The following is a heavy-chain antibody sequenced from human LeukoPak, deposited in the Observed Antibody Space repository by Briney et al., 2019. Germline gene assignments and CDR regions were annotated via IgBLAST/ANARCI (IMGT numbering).Heavy chain of an antibody. CDR3: ARGRKHGGRYWFDP. J-gene: IGHJ5*02. D-gene: IGHD4-23*01. CDR1: GYTFTSYG. CDR2: MNPNSGNT. Sequence: ASVMVSCKASGYTFTSYGISWVRQATGQGLEWMGWMNPNSGNTGYAQKFQGRVTITRNASISTAYMELSSLRSEDTAVYYCARGRKHGGRYWFDPWGQGTLVTVSS. V-gene: IGHV1-8*03.